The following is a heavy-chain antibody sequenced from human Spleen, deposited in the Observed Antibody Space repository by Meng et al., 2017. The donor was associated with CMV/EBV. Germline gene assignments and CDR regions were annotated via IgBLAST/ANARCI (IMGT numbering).Heavy chain of an antibody. CDR1: GFAFSTDA. CDR3: AKDKFSISNTTYGMDV. V-gene: IGHV3-23*03. CDR2: IYSGGSAT. D-gene: IGHD2-2*01. J-gene: IGHJ6*02. Sequence: GESLKISCAASGFAFSTDAMTWVRQAPGKGLEWVSVIYSGGSATYHADSVKGRFNISRDNSKNTLYLQMNSLRAEDTAVYYCAKDKFSISNTTYGMDVWGQGTTVTVSS.